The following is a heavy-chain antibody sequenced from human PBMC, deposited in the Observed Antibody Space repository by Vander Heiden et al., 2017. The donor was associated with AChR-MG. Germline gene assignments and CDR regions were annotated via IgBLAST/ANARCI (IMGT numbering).Heavy chain of an antibody. CDR2: INHSGST. CDR3: ARGPITGHGRFDY. Sequence: QVQLQQWGAGLLKPSETLSLPCAVYGGSFRGYYWSGIRQPPGKGLEWIGEINHSGSTNYNPSLKSRVTISVDTSKNQFSLKLSSVTAADTAVYYCARGPITGHGRFDYWGQGTLVTVSS. J-gene: IGHJ4*02. D-gene: IGHD1-20*01. V-gene: IGHV4-34*01. CDR1: GGSFRGYY.